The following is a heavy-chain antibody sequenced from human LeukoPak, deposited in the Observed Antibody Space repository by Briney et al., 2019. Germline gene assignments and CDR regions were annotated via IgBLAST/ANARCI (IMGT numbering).Heavy chain of an antibody. Sequence: GGSLRLSCAASGFTFNNYEMNWVRQAPGKGLEWVSSASGGSTNIYYADSVKGRFTTSRDNSKNTLYLQMNSLRAEDTAVYYCARDRQYSSSWLDYWGQGTLVTVSS. V-gene: IGHV3-48*03. D-gene: IGHD6-13*01. CDR3: ARDRQYSSSWLDY. CDR2: ASGGSTNI. CDR1: GFTFNNYE. J-gene: IGHJ4*02.